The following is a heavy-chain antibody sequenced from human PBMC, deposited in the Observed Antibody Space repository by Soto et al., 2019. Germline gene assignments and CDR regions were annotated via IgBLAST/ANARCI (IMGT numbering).Heavy chain of an antibody. V-gene: IGHV4-39*02. CDR2: IYYSGNA. Sequence: HLQLHESGPGLVKPSETLSLTCSVSGGSINNFDSYWGWFRQPPGKGLEWIGSIYYSGNAYYNPSLKSRATISVDTSENPFSLKLRSGTAADTAIYYRAPTVTSEGMDGFHIWGPGAMVTVSS. D-gene: IGHD4-17*01. J-gene: IGHJ3*02. CDR3: APTVTSEGMDGFHI. CDR1: GGSINNFDSY.